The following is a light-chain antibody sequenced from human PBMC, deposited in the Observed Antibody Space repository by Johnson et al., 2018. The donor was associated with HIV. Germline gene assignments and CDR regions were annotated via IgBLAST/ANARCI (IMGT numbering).Light chain of an antibody. Sequence: QSVLTQPPSVSAAPGQTVTISCSGSSSNVGSSFVSWYRQVPGTAPKLIIYDNNKRPSGIPDRFSGSKSGTSTTLGITGLQTGDEADYYCGTWDGSLSAGVFGTGTKVTVL. V-gene: IGLV1-51*01. CDR1: SSNVGSSF. J-gene: IGLJ1*01. CDR2: DNN. CDR3: GTWDGSLSAGV.